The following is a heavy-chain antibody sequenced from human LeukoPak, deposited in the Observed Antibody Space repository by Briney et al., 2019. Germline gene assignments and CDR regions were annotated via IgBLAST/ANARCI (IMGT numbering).Heavy chain of an antibody. J-gene: IGHJ4*02. V-gene: IGHV1-69*04. CDR1: GGTFSSYA. CDR3: ARDRDFDWLPFDY. Sequence: ASVKVSCKASGGTFSSYAISWVRQAPGQGLEWMGRIIPILGIANYAQKFQGRVTITADKSTITAYMELSSLRSEDTAVYYCARDRDFDWLPFDYWGQGTLVTVSS. D-gene: IGHD3-9*01. CDR2: IIPILGIA.